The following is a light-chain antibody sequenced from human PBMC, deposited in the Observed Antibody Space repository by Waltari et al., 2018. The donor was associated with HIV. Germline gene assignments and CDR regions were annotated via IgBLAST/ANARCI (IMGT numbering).Light chain of an antibody. J-gene: IGKJ1*01. V-gene: IGKV4-1*01. CDR2: WAS. CDR3: QQYYSTPWT. CDR1: QSVLYSSNNKNN. Sequence: DIVMTQSPDSLVVSLGERATINCKSSQSVLYSSNNKNNLAWYQQKPGQPPKLLIYWASTRESGVPDRFSGSGSGTDFTLTISSLQAEDVAVYYCQQYYSTPWTFGQGTKVEIK.